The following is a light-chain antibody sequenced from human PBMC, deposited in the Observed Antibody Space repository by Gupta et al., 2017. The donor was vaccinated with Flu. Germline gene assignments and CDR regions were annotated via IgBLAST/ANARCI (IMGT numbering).Light chain of an antibody. CDR2: KDS. Sequence: SYELTQPPSVSVSPGQTARTTCSGDALPNQFVYWYQQKPGQAPVLVIYKDSERPSGIPERFSGSSAGTIVTLSISGVQAEDEADYYCQSADSSGTYYVFGPGTKVTVL. CDR3: QSADSSGTYYV. V-gene: IGLV3-25*03. CDR1: ALPNQF. J-gene: IGLJ1*01.